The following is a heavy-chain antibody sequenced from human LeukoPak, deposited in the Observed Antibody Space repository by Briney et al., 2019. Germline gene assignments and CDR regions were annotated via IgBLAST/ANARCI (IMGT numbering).Heavy chain of an antibody. CDR1: GGSISSYY. D-gene: IGHD2-21*01. Sequence: SETLSLTCTVSGGSISSYYWSWIRQPPGKGLEWIGYIYYSGSTNYNPSLKSRVSISVDTSKKQFSLKLSSVTAADTAVYYCARSAHCGGDCQGWFDPWGQGALVTVSS. J-gene: IGHJ5*02. CDR3: ARSAHCGGDCQGWFDP. CDR2: IYYSGST. V-gene: IGHV4-59*01.